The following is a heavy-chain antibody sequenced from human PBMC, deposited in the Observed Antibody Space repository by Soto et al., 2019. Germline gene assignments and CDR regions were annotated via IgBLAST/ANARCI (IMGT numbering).Heavy chain of an antibody. CDR2: IYSGGST. CDR3: ARAGWELPRYYGMDV. Sequence: EVQLVESGGGLIQPGGSLRLSCAASGFTVSSNYMSWVRQAPGKGLEWVSVIYSGGSTYYADSVKGRFTISRDNSKNTLYLQMNSLRAEDTAVYYCARAGWELPRYYGMDVWGQGTTVTVSS. CDR1: GFTVSSNY. V-gene: IGHV3-53*01. D-gene: IGHD2-15*01. J-gene: IGHJ6*02.